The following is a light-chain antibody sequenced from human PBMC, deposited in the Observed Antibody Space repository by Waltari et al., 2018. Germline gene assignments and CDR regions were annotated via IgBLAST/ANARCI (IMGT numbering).Light chain of an antibody. Sequence: QSALTQPASVSGSPGQSITISCTGTSSDVGGYNYVSWFQQHPGRAPKLMIYDVSKRPSGVSNRFSGSKSGNAASLTISGLQAEDEADYYCNSYAGSNNLGVFGGGTKLTVL. J-gene: IGLJ3*02. V-gene: IGLV2-14*01. CDR1: SSDVGGYNY. CDR2: DVS. CDR3: NSYAGSNNLGV.